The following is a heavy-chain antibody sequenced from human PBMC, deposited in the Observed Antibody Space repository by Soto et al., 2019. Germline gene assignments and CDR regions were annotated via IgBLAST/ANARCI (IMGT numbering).Heavy chain of an antibody. Sequence: EVQLLESGGGFVQPGGSLRLSCAASGFTFSSYVMNWVRQAPGKGLEWVSGISDDGGSTYYADSVKGRFTVSRDNSKNTLYLQMNSLRAEDTAVYYCAKVYESSGDFINWGQGTLVTVSS. V-gene: IGHV3-23*01. CDR2: ISDDGGST. J-gene: IGHJ4*02. D-gene: IGHD3-22*01. CDR3: AKVYESSGDFIN. CDR1: GFTFSSYV.